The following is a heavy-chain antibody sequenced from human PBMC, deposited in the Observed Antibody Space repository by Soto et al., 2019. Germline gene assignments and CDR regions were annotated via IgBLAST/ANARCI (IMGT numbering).Heavy chain of an antibody. Sequence: GGSLRLSCTASGFTFNSYGFNWVRQAPGKGLEWVAVIWYDGNTKYYADSVKGRFTISRDNLKNTLYLQMNSLAAEDTAVYYCARPLVAPVGGRYYYGMDVWGQRTTVTVSS. CDR2: IWYDGNTK. D-gene: IGHD6-19*01. CDR3: ARPLVAPVGGRYYYGMDV. V-gene: IGHV3-33*01. J-gene: IGHJ6*02. CDR1: GFTFNSYG.